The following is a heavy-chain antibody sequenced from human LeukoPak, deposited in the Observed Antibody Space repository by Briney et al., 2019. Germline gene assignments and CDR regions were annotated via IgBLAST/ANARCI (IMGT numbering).Heavy chain of an antibody. CDR1: GFTFSKFP. CDR3: ARVKYSSPGAFDI. Sequence: GGSLRLSCAASGFTFSKFPMGWVRQAPGKGLEWVSVIYSGGSTYYADSVKGRFTISRDNSKNTLYLQMNSLRAEDTAVYYCARVKYSSPGAFDIWGQGTMVTVSS. CDR2: IYSGGST. V-gene: IGHV3-66*01. J-gene: IGHJ3*02. D-gene: IGHD6-6*01.